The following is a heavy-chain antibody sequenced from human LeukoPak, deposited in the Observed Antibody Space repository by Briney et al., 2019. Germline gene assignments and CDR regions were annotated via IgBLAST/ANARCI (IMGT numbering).Heavy chain of an antibody. Sequence: SETLSLTCTVSGGSISSSSYYWGWIRQPPGKGLEWIGSIYYSGSTYYNPSLKSRVTISVDTSKNQFSLKLSSVTAADTAVYYCARRGRDGYNTEIYYYYYYMDVWGKGTTVTISS. D-gene: IGHD5-24*01. J-gene: IGHJ6*03. CDR3: ARRGRDGYNTEIYYYYYYMDV. CDR2: IYYSGST. V-gene: IGHV4-39*01. CDR1: GGSISSSSYY.